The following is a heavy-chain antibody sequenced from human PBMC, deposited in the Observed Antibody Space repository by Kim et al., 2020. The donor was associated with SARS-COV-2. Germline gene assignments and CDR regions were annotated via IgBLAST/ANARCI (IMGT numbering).Heavy chain of an antibody. CDR1: GFTFSSYG. V-gene: IGHV3-33*08. CDR2: IWYDGSNK. CDR3: ARDPGTTVNNPGY. D-gene: IGHD4-17*01. J-gene: IGHJ4*02. Sequence: GESLRLSCAASGFTFSSYGMHWVRQAPGKGLEWVAVIWYDGSNKYYADSVKGRFTISRDNSKNTLYLQMNSLRAEDTAVYYCARDPGTTVNNPGYWGQGTLVTVSS.